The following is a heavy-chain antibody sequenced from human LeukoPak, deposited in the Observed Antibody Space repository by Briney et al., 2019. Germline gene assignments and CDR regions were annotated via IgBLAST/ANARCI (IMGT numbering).Heavy chain of an antibody. CDR3: ARLATGTTPGDD. J-gene: IGHJ4*02. Sequence: SETLSLTCGVSGYSISSDNYWGWIRQPPGKGLQYIGSIHRSGSTDYNPSLKSRVTISVDASKNQFSLKVSSATAADTAMYYCARLATGTTPGDDWGQGTLVTVSS. CDR1: GYSISSDNY. V-gene: IGHV4-38-2*01. CDR2: IHRSGST. D-gene: IGHD1-1*01.